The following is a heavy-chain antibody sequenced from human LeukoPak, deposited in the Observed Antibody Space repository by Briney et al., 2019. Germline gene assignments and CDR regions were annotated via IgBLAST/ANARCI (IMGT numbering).Heavy chain of an antibody. CDR3: VRDGAYCSGGSCYPEPYYGMDV. V-gene: IGHV1-18*01. Sequence: GASVKVSCKASGYTFTSYGISWVRQAPGQGLEWMGWISAYNGNTNYAQKLQGRVTMTTDTSTSAAYMELRSLRSDDTAVYYCVRDGAYCSGGSCYPEPYYGMDVWGQGTTVTVSS. CDR2: ISAYNGNT. D-gene: IGHD2-15*01. J-gene: IGHJ6*02. CDR1: GYTFTSYG.